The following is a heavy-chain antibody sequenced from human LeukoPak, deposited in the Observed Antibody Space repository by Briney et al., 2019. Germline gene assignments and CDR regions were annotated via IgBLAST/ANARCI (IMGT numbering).Heavy chain of an antibody. Sequence: SSETLSFTCAVYDGSFSNFYWSWIRQPPGKGLEWMGEINRSGSTYYNQSLNSRATISIDTSDTSDKFSLNLHSVTDADTAVYYCARKVGGLARTPYYLDFWGQGTLVTVSS. CDR3: ARKVGGLARTPYYLDF. D-gene: IGHD3-16*01. J-gene: IGHJ4*02. CDR2: INRSGST. V-gene: IGHV4-34*01. CDR1: DGSFSNFY.